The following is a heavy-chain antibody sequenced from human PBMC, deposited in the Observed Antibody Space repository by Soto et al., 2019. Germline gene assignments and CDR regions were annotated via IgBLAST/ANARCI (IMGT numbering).Heavy chain of an antibody. Sequence: SLRLSCVASGFTFSSYAIHWVRQAPGKGLEWVAVISSDGNNKFYADSVKGQFTISRDNSKNTLFLQMNSLRAEDTAVYYCARSPSSSVSPRDNWGQGTLVTVSS. V-gene: IGHV3-30-3*01. CDR2: ISSDGNNK. CDR1: GFTFSSYA. CDR3: ARSPSSSVSPRDN. J-gene: IGHJ4*02. D-gene: IGHD6-19*01.